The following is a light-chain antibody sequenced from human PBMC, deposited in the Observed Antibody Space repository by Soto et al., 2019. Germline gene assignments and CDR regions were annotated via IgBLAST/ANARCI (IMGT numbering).Light chain of an antibody. CDR3: AAWNYRPYLWV. J-gene: IGLJ3*02. CDR1: SSNIGSNA. CDR2: RDN. V-gene: IGLV1-44*01. Sequence: QSVLTQPPSTSGTTGQRVSISCSGSSSNIGSNAVHWYQQFPGTAPRLLIYRDNQRTSGVPDRFSGSKSGTSASLVISGLQSEDEADYYCAAWNYRPYLWVCGGWTKLTVL.